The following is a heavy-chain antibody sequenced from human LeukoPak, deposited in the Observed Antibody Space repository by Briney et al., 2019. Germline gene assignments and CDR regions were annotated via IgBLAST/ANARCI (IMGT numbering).Heavy chain of an antibody. Sequence: QPGGSLRLSCADSQFTFNGSWMNWVRQAPGKGLEWVANMDTTGSQKRYVDSVRGRFTISKDNPGASLYLDMHRLRAEDTAIYYCAIWTSGNYWGQGNLVTVSS. D-gene: IGHD1-1*01. CDR2: MDTTGSQK. J-gene: IGHJ4*02. V-gene: IGHV3-7*01. CDR3: AIWTSGNY. CDR1: QFTFNGSW.